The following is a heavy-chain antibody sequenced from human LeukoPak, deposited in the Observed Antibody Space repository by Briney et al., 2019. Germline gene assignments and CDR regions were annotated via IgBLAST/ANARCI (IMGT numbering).Heavy chain of an antibody. CDR2: ISGDGSTR. D-gene: IGHD2-8*01. CDR3: ATLGVLLIYATFDY. J-gene: IGHJ4*02. CDR1: GFIFSSYE. Sequence: TGGSLRLSCTASGFIFSSYEMNWVRQATGKGVEWVSYISGDGSTRSYADSVRGRFTISRDNAQNSLYLQMNSLRAEDTAVYYCATLGVLLIYATFDYWGQGTLVTVSS. V-gene: IGHV3-48*03.